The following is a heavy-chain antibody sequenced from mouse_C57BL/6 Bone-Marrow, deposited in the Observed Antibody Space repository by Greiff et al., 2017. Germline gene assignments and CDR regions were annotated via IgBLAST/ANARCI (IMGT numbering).Heavy chain of an antibody. CDR2: ISNGGGST. CDR1: GFTFSDYY. D-gene: IGHD1-2*01. Sequence: EVQLVESGGGLVQPGGSLKLSCAASGFTFSDYYMYWVRQTPEKRLEWVAYISNGGGSTYYPDTVKGRFTISRDNDKNTLYLQMSRLKSEDTAMYYCARQGTAFDYWGQGTTLTVSS. V-gene: IGHV5-12*01. J-gene: IGHJ2*01. CDR3: ARQGTAFDY.